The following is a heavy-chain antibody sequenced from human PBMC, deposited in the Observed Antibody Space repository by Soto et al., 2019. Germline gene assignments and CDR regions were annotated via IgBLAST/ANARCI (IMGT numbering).Heavy chain of an antibody. CDR2: IYPGDSDT. Sequence: PGESLKISCKGSGYSFTSYWIGWVRQMPGKGLEWMGIIYPGDSDTRYSPSFQGQVTISADKSISTAYLQWSSLKASDTAMYYCARLGVDYIWGSYRPYYFDYWGQGTLVTVSS. CDR3: ARLGVDYIWGSYRPYYFDY. CDR1: GYSFTSYW. J-gene: IGHJ4*02. V-gene: IGHV5-51*01. D-gene: IGHD3-16*02.